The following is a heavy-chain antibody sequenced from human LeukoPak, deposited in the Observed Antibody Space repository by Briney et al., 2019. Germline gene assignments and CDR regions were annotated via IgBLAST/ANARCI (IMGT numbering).Heavy chain of an antibody. CDR1: GGSMRSYY. CDR2: IYYRGST. Sequence: SETRSLTCTVSGGSMRSYYWNWIRQPPGKGLEWIGYIYYRGSTTYNSSLQSRATISVDTSKNQFSLKLTSVTDADTAVYYCAGLNYYFDRGAFDLWGQGRMVTVSS. J-gene: IGHJ3*01. V-gene: IGHV4-59*08. D-gene: IGHD3-22*01. CDR3: AGLNYYFDRGAFDL.